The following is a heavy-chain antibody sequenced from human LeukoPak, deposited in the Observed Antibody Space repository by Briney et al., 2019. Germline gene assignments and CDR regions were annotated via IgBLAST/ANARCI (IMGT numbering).Heavy chain of an antibody. D-gene: IGHD3-22*01. CDR2: IYTSGST. V-gene: IGHV4-4*07. Sequence: SETLSLTCTVSGGSISSYYWSWLRQPAGKGLEWIGRIYTSGSTNYNPSLKSRVTMSVDTSKNQFSLKLSSVTAADTAVYYCARDSSGYYFSREKYYFDYWGQGTLVTVSS. CDR1: GGSISSYY. J-gene: IGHJ4*02. CDR3: ARDSSGYYFSREKYYFDY.